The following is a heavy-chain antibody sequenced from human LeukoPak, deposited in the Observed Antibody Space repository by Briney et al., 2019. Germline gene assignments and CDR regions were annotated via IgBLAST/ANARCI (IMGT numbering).Heavy chain of an antibody. CDR3: TKREGPMSGSYDYFDP. CDR1: GGSISGDY. D-gene: IGHD1-26*01. J-gene: IGHJ5*02. V-gene: IGHV4-4*09. CDR2: IHSSGYT. Sequence: SGTLSLTCTVSGGSISGDYWSWSWQPPGQGLEWIAYIHSSGYTNYNPSLKSRVTISVESSKNQFSLEVTSVTAADTAIYYCTKREGPMSGSYDYFDPWGQGTLVTVSS.